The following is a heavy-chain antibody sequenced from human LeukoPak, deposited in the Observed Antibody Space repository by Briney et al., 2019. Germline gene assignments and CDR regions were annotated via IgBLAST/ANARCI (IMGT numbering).Heavy chain of an antibody. CDR2: IKGDDSAR. J-gene: IGHJ4*02. Sequence: TGGSLRLSCAGSGFTFSTYWMAWVRQAPGKGLEWVANIKGDDSARHQADSVKGRFSISRDNAQNSVYLQMSSLRGEDTAVYYCARYVGGSLDYWGQGTLVTVSS. V-gene: IGHV3-7*01. D-gene: IGHD1-26*01. CDR3: ARYVGGSLDY. CDR1: GFTFSTYW.